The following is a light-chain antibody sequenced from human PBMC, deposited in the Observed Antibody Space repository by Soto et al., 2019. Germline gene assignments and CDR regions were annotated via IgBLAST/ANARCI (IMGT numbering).Light chain of an antibody. CDR3: QKYNSAMWT. CDR2: GAS. CDR1: LGIANY. J-gene: IGKJ1*01. Sequence: DIQMTQSPPSLSASVGDRVTISCRASLGIANYVLWYQQRPGKVPKLLIYGASSLLSGVPSRFSGSGSGTDFTLTISSVQPEDVGSYYCQKYNSAMWTFGQGTKVEI. V-gene: IGKV1-27*01.